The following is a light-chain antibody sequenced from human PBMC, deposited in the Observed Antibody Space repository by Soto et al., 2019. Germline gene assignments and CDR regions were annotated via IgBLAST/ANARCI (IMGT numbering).Light chain of an antibody. CDR2: GAS. Sequence: EIVMTQSPATLSVSPGERATLSCRASQSVSSNLAWYQQKPGQAPRLLIYGASTRATGIPARFSGSGSGTEFTLTISSLQSEDFAVYYCQQYLDTLLTFGGGTKVEIK. CDR3: QQYLDTLLT. V-gene: IGKV3-15*01. CDR1: QSVSSN. J-gene: IGKJ4*01.